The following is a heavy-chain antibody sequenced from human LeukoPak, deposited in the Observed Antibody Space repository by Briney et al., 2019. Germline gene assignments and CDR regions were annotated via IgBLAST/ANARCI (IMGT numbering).Heavy chain of an antibody. CDR2: VNPNSGNT. V-gene: IGHV1-8*01. J-gene: IGHJ4*02. D-gene: IGHD2-2*02. Sequence: ASVKVSCTASGCDFSSFDINWVRQAPGQGLEWMGWVNPNSGNTGYAQKFQGRVTMTRNTSINTAYMELSNLESEDTAVYYCARGTPYCSSASCYNYWGQGSLVTVSS. CDR1: GCDFSSFD. CDR3: ARGTPYCSSASCYNY.